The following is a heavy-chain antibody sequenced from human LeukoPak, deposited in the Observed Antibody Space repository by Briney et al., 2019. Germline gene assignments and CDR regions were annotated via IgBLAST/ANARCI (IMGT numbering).Heavy chain of an antibody. V-gene: IGHV3-49*03. J-gene: IGHJ6*04. CDR2: IRSKAYGGTT. D-gene: IGHD3-10*01. CDR1: GSTFSDYY. Sequence: GGSLRLSCAASGSTFSDYYMSWIRQAPGKGLEWVGFIRSKAYGGTTEYAASVKGRFTISRDDSKSIAYLQMNSLKTEDTAVYYCSYGSGSSYNVYYYAMDVWGKGTTVTVSS. CDR3: SYGSGSSYNVYYYAMDV.